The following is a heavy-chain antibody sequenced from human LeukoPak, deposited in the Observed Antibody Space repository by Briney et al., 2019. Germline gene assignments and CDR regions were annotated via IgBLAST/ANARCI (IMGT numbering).Heavy chain of an antibody. CDR2: IYSGGSA. D-gene: IGHD6-6*01. CDR3: ARDRSSSSLDYFDY. J-gene: IGHJ4*02. V-gene: IGHV3-53*01. Sequence: GGSLRLSCAASGFTVSSNYMSWVRQAPGKGLEWVSVIYSGGSAYYADSVKGRFTISRDNSKNTLYLQMNSLRAEDTAVYYCARDRSSSSLDYFDYWGQGTLVTVSS. CDR1: GFTVSSNY.